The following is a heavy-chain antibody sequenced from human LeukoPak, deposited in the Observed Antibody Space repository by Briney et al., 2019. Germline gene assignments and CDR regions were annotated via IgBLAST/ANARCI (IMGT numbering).Heavy chain of an antibody. D-gene: IGHD3-16*02. CDR2: ISSSGSTI. CDR3: ARAMVMRLGELSPVDY. J-gene: IGHJ4*02. CDR1: GFTFSDYY. V-gene: IGHV3-11*04. Sequence: GGSLRLSCAASGFTFSDYYMSWIRQAPGKGLEWVSYISSSGSTIYYADSVKGRFTISRDNAKNSLYLQMNSLRAEDTAVYYCARAMVMRLGELSPVDYWGQGTLVTVSS.